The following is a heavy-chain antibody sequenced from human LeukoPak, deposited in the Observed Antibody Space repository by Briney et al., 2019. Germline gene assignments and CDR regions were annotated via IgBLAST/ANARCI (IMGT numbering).Heavy chain of an antibody. J-gene: IGHJ4*02. CDR1: GGSLSSGDYY. CDR3: ARVARVRGVIIGDY. V-gene: IGHV4-61*08. Sequence: SQTLSLTCTVSGGSLSSGDYYWSWIRQPPGKGLEWIGYIYYSGSTNYNPSLKSRVTISVDTSKNQFSLKLSSVTAADTAVYYCARVARVRGVIIGDYWGQGTLVTVTS. D-gene: IGHD3-10*01. CDR2: IYYSGST.